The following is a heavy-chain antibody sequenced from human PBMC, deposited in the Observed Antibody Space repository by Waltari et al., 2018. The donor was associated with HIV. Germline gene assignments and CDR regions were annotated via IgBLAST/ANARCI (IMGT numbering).Heavy chain of an antibody. J-gene: IGHJ3*02. CDR2: INHIGNT. D-gene: IGHD3-3*01. Sequence: QVQLQQWGAGLLKPSETLSLTCAVYGGSFSGYSWSWIRQPPGKGLEWIGEINHIGNTNDNPSLKSRRTISVDTSKNQFSLKLSSVTAADTAVYYWSRGGNNDFLSAYYGRPFDIWGQGTMVTVSS. V-gene: IGHV4-34*02. CDR3: SRGGNNDFLSAYYGRPFDI. CDR1: GGSFSGYS.